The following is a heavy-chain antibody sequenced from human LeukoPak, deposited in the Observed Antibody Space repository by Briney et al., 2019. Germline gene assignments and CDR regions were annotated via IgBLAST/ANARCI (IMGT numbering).Heavy chain of an antibody. CDR1: GFTFSSYW. CDR2: INSDGSST. D-gene: IGHD6-13*01. V-gene: IGHV3-74*01. J-gene: IGHJ4*02. CDR3: ARVDSSSWSPFDY. Sequence: GGSLRLSCAASGFTFSSYWMHWVRQAPGKGLVWVSRINSDGSSTSYADSVKGRFTISRDNAKSTLYLQMNSLRAEDTAVYYCARVDSSSWSPFDYWGQGTLVTVSS.